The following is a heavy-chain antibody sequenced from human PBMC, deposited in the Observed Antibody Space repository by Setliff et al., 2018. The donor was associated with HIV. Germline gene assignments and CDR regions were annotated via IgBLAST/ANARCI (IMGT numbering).Heavy chain of an antibody. D-gene: IGHD3-22*01. CDR1: GGSITTYY. V-gene: IGHV4-59*01. CDR2: ISYSGST. Sequence: LSLTCTVSGGSITTYYWSWIRRPPGKGLEWIGYISYSGSTNYNPSLKSRFTISVYTSKNQFSLKLSPVTAADTAVYDCSRTRYYYDSSSYYFPYYYYMDVWGKGTTVTVSS. CDR3: SRTRYYYDSSSYYFPYYYYMDV. J-gene: IGHJ6*03.